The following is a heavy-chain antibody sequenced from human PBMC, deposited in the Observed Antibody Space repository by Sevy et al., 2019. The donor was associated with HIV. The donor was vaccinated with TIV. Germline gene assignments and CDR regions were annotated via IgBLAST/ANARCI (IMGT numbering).Heavy chain of an antibody. CDR2: ISWNGRSL. CDR1: GFIFDDYG. Sequence: GGSLRLSCAASGFIFDDYGMHWVREIPGKGLEWVSGISWNGRSLGYADAVKGRFTISRDNAKKSVSLQMNSLRSEDTALYYCARDAGTGGSYMGYYFGMVVWGQGTTVTVSS. CDR3: ARDAGTGGSYMGYYFGMVV. J-gene: IGHJ6*02. V-gene: IGHV3-9*01. D-gene: IGHD1-26*01.